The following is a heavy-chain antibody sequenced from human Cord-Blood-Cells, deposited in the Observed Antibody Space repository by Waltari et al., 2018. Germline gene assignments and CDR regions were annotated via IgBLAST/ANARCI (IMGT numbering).Heavy chain of an antibody. CDR3: ARRVAEDGMDV. CDR2: INPNSGGT. J-gene: IGHJ6*02. Sequence: QVQLVQSGAEVKKPGDSVKVSCKASGYTFTGYYMHWVRQAPGQGLEWMGRINPNSGGTNYEQKFQGRVTMTRDTSISTAYMEMSRLRSDDTAVYYCARRVAEDGMDVWGQGTTVTVSS. D-gene: IGHD2-15*01. V-gene: IGHV1-2*06. CDR1: GYTFTGYY.